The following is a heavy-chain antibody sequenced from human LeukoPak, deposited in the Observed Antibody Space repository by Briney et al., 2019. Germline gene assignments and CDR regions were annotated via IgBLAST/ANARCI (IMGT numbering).Heavy chain of an antibody. J-gene: IGHJ4*02. Sequence: SETLSLTCTVSGGSISNSSFYWGWIRQPPGKGLEWVGNIYYRGSTYYNSSLKSGVSISVDTSKNYFSLKVSSVTAADTAVYYCARLFLRFGEFSFDYWGQGTLVTVSA. CDR2: IYYRGST. CDR1: GGSISNSSFY. D-gene: IGHD3-10*01. CDR3: ARLFLRFGEFSFDY. V-gene: IGHV4-39*02.